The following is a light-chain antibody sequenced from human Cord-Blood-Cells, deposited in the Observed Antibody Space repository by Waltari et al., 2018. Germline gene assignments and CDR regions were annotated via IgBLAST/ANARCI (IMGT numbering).Light chain of an antibody. CDR2: EVS. CDR3: SSYTSSSTSYVV. J-gene: IGLJ2*01. V-gene: IGLV2-14*01. Sequence: QSALTQPASVSGSPGQSITISCTGTSRDVGGYNYVSWYQQHPGKAPKLMIYEVSNRPSGVSNRFSGSKSGNTASLTISGLQAEDEADYYCSSYTSSSTSYVVFGGGTKLTVL. CDR1: SRDVGGYNY.